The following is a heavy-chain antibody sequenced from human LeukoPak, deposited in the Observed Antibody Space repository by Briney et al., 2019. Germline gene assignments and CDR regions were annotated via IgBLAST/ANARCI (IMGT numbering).Heavy chain of an antibody. J-gene: IGHJ3*02. Sequence: EPGESLRISCKGSGYVFTNYWIAWVRQMPGKGLEWMGIIYAANSDTRYSPSFQGQVTISADKSISTAYLQWSSLKASDTAMYYCARHWDYLGAFDIWGQGTMVTVSS. CDR1: GYVFTNYW. CDR2: IYAANSDT. V-gene: IGHV5-51*01. D-gene: IGHD3-16*01. CDR3: ARHWDYLGAFDI.